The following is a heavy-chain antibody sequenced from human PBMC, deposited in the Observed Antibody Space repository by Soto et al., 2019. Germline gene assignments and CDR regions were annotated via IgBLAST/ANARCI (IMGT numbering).Heavy chain of an antibody. CDR3: ARETGGDNYGPGGFDI. D-gene: IGHD5-18*01. CDR2: ISTFNGNT. V-gene: IGHV1-18*01. CDR1: GYTFTNNG. J-gene: IGHJ3*02. Sequence: QVHLVQSGAEVKKPGASVTVSCKASGYTFTNNGINWVRQAPGHGLEWMGWISTFNGNTKFAQRLQGRVTMTRDTSTSTVYMDLKSLRSDDTAVYFCARETGGDNYGPGGFDIWGQGTMVTVSS.